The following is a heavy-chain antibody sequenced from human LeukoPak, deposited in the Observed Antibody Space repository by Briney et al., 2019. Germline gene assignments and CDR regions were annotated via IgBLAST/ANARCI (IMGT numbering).Heavy chain of an antibody. D-gene: IGHD6-19*01. J-gene: IGHJ3*02. V-gene: IGHV1-18*01. CDR2: ISAYNGNT. CDR3: ARVEEEYSSGWDAFDI. CDR1: GYTFTSYG. Sequence: ASVKVSCKASGYTFTSYGISWVRQAPGQGLEWMGWISAYNGNTNYAQKLQGRVTMTTDTSTSTAYMELRSLRSDDTAVYYCARVEEEYSSGWDAFDIWGQGTMVTVSS.